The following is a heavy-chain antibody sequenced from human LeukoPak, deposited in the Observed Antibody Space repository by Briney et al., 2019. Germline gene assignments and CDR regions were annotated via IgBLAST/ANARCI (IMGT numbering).Heavy chain of an antibody. CDR2: IIPIFGTA. CDR1: GGTFSSYA. J-gene: IGHJ6*03. Sequence: SVKVSCKASGGTFSSYAISWVRQAPGQGLEWMGGIIPIFGTANYAQKFQGRVTITADESTSTAYMELSSLRSEDTAVYYCARVHPDFWDYYYYYMDVWGKGTTVTVSS. V-gene: IGHV1-69*13. CDR3: ARVHPDFWDYYYYYMDV. D-gene: IGHD3-16*01.